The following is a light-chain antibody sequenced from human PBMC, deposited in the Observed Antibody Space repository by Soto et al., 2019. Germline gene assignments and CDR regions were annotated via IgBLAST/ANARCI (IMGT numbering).Light chain of an antibody. V-gene: IGKV3-20*01. Sequence: IVLTQSPGTLSLSPGERATLSCRPSQTVTSSSLAWYQQNPGQAPRLLIYGASRRATGIPDRFSGSGSGTDFTLTISRLEPADFAIYFCQYYGSSPGTFGQGTKVEIK. CDR1: QTVTSSS. J-gene: IGKJ1*01. CDR3: QYYGSSPGT. CDR2: GAS.